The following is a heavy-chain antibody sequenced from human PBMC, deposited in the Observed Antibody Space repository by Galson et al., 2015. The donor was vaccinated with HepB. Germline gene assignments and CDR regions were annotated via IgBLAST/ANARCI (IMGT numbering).Heavy chain of an antibody. V-gene: IGHV3-48*01. CDR3: ARIALSGSYRYFDY. D-gene: IGHD1-26*01. Sequence: RLSCAASGFTFSSCTMNWVRQAPGKGLEWISYISTTSDNKFSADSVKGRFIISRDNAKNSLYLQMNSLRAEDTAVYYCARIALSGSYRYFDYWGQGTLVTVSS. CDR1: GFTFSSCT. J-gene: IGHJ4*02. CDR2: ISTTSDNK.